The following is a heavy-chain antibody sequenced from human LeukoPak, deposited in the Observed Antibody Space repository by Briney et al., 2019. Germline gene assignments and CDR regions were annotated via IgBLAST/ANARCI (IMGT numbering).Heavy chain of an antibody. CDR1: GFTFSSYS. D-gene: IGHD3-22*01. Sequence: GGSLRLSCAASGFTFSSYSMNWVRQAPGKGPEWVAVISYDGSNKYYADSVKGRFTISRDNSKNTLYLQMNSLRAEDTAVYYCARDPGSGYLDYWGQGTLVTVSS. J-gene: IGHJ4*02. CDR3: ARDPGSGYLDY. CDR2: ISYDGSNK. V-gene: IGHV3-30*03.